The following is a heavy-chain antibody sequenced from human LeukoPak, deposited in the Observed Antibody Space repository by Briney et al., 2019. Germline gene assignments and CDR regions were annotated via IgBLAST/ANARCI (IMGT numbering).Heavy chain of an antibody. V-gene: IGHV3-23*01. J-gene: IGHJ6*03. CDR1: GFTFSSYA. D-gene: IGHD5/OR15-5a*01. Sequence: GGSLRLSCAASGFTFSSYAMSWVRQAPGKGLEWVSAISGSGGSTYYADSVKGRFTISRDNSKNTLYLQMNSLRAEDTAVYYCARDSSVKVRKDDYGYYMDVWGKGTTFTVSS. CDR2: ISGSGGST. CDR3: ARDSSVKVRKDDYGYYMDV.